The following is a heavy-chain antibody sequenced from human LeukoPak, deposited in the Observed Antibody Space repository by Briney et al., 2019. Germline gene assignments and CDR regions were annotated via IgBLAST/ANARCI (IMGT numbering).Heavy chain of an antibody. Sequence: ASVKVSCKASGYTFTGYYMHWVRQAPGQGLEWMGWINPNSGGTNYAQKFQGRVTMTRDTSISTAYMELSRLRSDDTAVYFCARIRNYHLLEAFDIWGQGTMLTVSS. CDR1: GYTFTGYY. CDR2: INPNSGGT. D-gene: IGHD2-2*01. V-gene: IGHV1-2*02. J-gene: IGHJ3*02. CDR3: ARIRNYHLLEAFDI.